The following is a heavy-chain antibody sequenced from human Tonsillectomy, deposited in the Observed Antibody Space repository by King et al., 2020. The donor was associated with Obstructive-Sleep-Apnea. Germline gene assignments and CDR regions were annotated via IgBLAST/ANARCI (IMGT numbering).Heavy chain of an antibody. D-gene: IGHD6-19*01. CDR3: ATATGIVVAGAFDH. Sequence: EVQLVESGGRVVRPGGSLRLSCAASGFTFDDNGMSWVRQAPGKGLEWVSGINWDGGTTGYADSVKGRFTISRDNAKNSLFLQMSSLRVEDTAFYYCATATGIVVAGAFDHWGQGTLVTVSS. CDR1: GFTFDDNG. CDR2: INWDGGTT. J-gene: IGHJ4*02. V-gene: IGHV3-20*04.